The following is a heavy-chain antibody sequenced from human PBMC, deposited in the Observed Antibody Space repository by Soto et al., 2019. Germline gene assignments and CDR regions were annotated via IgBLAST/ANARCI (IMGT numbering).Heavy chain of an antibody. D-gene: IGHD6-13*01. CDR2: IIPMSGSP. CDR1: GGTFSTYA. Sequence: QVQLVQSGAEVKKPGSSVKVSCKACGGTFSTYAINWVRQAPGQGLEWLGGIIPMSGSPNYAQKFQGRVTITADESTSTAYMELSSLRSADTAIYYCARARYSSSWERFDYWGQGTLVTVSS. CDR3: ARARYSSSWERFDY. J-gene: IGHJ4*02. V-gene: IGHV1-69*01.